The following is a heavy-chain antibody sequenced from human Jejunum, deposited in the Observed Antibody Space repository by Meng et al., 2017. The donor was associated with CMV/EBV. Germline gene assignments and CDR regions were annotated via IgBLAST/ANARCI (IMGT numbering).Heavy chain of an antibody. Sequence: TASGFAFNTFVMSWVRQAPGKGLEWVSGISGGGGTTYFADSVKGRFTISKDNSKNTLYLQMNSLRVEDTAVYYCAKGLAAARFDAWGQGTLVTVSS. CDR2: ISGGGGTT. CDR3: AKGLAAARFDA. V-gene: IGHV3-23*01. J-gene: IGHJ5*02. CDR1: GFAFNTFV. D-gene: IGHD6-13*01.